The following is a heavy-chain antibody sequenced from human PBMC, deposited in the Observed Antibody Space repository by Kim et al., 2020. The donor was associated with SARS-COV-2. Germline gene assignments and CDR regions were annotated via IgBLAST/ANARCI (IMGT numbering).Heavy chain of an antibody. CDR3: ARDPVSIRPNWFDP. V-gene: IGHV3-21*01. Sequence: ADSVKGRFTISRDNAKNSLYLQMNSLRAEDTAVYYCARDPVSIRPNWFDPWGQGTLVTVSS. D-gene: IGHD1-20*01. J-gene: IGHJ5*02.